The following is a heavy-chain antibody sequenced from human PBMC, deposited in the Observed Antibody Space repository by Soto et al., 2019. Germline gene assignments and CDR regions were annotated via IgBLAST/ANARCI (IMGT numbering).Heavy chain of an antibody. J-gene: IGHJ6*02. CDR1: GFTFGSSG. CDR2: ISYDGSNK. D-gene: IGHD3-3*01. Sequence: PWGSLRLACAASGFTFGSSGVHLFRHPPLKWLEWVGVISYDGSNKYYADSVKGRSTITRDNSKNTLYLQMNSLRAADTAVYYCAKSDVTIFGVMDYYYYYGMDVWGQGTTVTVSS. CDR3: AKSDVTIFGVMDYYYYYGMDV. V-gene: IGHV3-30*18.